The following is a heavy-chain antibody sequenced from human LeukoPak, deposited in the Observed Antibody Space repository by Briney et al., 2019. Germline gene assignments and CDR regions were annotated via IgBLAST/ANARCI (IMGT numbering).Heavy chain of an antibody. CDR2: IYYTGST. J-gene: IGHJ4*02. V-gene: IGHV4-39*07. Sequence: SETLSLTSTVSSGSISSSSYYWGWIRQPPGKGLEWIGSIYYTGSTYYNPSLRSRVTISVDTSKNQFSRKLSSVTAADSAVYCCARMREYYYDSSGYYDYWGQGTLVTVSS. D-gene: IGHD3-22*01. CDR3: ARMREYYYDSSGYYDY. CDR1: SGSISSSSYY.